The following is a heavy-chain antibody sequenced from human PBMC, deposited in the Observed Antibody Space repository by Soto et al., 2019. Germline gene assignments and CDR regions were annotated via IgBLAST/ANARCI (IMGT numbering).Heavy chain of an antibody. CDR1: GYSFTSYW. Sequence: PGESLKISCKGSGYSFTSYWISWVRQMPGKGLEWMGRIDPSDSYTNYSPSFQGHVTISADKSISTAYLQWSSLKASDTAMYYCARASRFGELLGPYYYYGMDVWGQGTTVTVSS. CDR3: ARASRFGELLGPYYYYGMDV. V-gene: IGHV5-10-1*01. CDR2: IDPSDSYT. J-gene: IGHJ6*02. D-gene: IGHD3-10*01.